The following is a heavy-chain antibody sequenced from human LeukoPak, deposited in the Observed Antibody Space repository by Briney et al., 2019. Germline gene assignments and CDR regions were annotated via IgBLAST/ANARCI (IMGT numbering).Heavy chain of an antibody. CDR2: IYTSGST. CDR3: ARVRPYYYDSSGNYFDY. J-gene: IGHJ4*02. D-gene: IGHD3-22*01. V-gene: IGHV4-4*07. CDR1: GCSIRSYY. Sequence: SETLSLTCTVSGCSIRSYYWSWIRQPAGKGLEWIGRIYTSGSTNYNPSLKSRVTMSVDKSKHQFSLKLSSVTVADTAMYYCARVRPYYYDSSGNYFDYWGQGTLVTVSS.